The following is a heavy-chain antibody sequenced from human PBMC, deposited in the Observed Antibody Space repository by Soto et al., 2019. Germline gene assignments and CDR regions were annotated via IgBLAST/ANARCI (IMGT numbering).Heavy chain of an antibody. CDR1: GYTFSSIG. Sequence: ASVKVSCKTSGYTFSSIGISWVRQAPGQGLEWMGWISPHKGDTYYAQRLQGRVTMTTDTSTSTAYMELRSLRSDDTAVYFCARDLDGSGSYYTNYWGQGTLVTVS. CDR3: ARDLDGSGSYYTNY. CDR2: ISPHKGDT. V-gene: IGHV1-18*01. D-gene: IGHD3-10*01. J-gene: IGHJ4*02.